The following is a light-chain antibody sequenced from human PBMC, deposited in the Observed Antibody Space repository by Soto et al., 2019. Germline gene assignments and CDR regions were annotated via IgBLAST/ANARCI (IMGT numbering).Light chain of an antibody. Sequence: EIVLTQSPATLSLSPGERATLSCRASQSVSTYLAWYQQKPGQAPRLLIYDVSDRATGIPARFSGSGSGTNFTLTISGLEPEDFEVYYCQHRSGWPPWTFGQGTKVQI. J-gene: IGKJ1*01. CDR2: DVS. V-gene: IGKV3-11*01. CDR3: QHRSGWPPWT. CDR1: QSVSTY.